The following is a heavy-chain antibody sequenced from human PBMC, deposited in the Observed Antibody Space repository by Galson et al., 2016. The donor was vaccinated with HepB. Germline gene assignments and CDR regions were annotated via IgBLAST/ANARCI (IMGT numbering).Heavy chain of an antibody. CDR2: ISSDGTIS. D-gene: IGHD4-23*01. CDR3: VRDHSVVPTTAYNWFDP. J-gene: IGHJ5*02. V-gene: IGHV3-74*01. Sequence: SLRLSCAASGFALSSHWMHWVRQDLGKGLVWVSRISSDGTISNYADSVKGRFTISRDNAKNTLYLQMNSLRAEDTAVYFCVRDHSVVPTTAYNWFDPWGRGTLVTVSS. CDR1: GFALSSHW.